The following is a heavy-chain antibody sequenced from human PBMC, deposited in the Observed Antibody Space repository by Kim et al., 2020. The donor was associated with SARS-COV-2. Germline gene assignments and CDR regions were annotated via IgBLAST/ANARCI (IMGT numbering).Heavy chain of an antibody. Sequence: GGSLRLSCAASGFTVSSNYMSWVRQAPGKGLEWVSVIYSGGSTYYADSVKGRFTISRDNSKNTLYLQMNSLRAEDTAVYYCARDRVVPAQAYYYGMDVWGQGTTVTVSS. CDR2: IYSGGST. CDR1: GFTVSSNY. J-gene: IGHJ6*02. V-gene: IGHV3-53*01. CDR3: ARDRVVPAQAYYYGMDV. D-gene: IGHD2-2*01.